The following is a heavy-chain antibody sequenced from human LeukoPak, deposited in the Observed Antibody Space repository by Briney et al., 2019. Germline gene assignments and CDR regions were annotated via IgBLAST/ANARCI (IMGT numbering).Heavy chain of an antibody. CDR2: ISGSGVYT. Sequence: GGSLRLSCAASGFTFDSYGMNWVRQAPGKGLEWVSGISGSGVYTYYADSVKGRFTISRDNSKNTLYLQMNSLRAEDTAVYYCAKGGGSHSSGYYLDYWGQGTLVTVSS. CDR3: AKGGGSHSSGYYLDY. J-gene: IGHJ4*02. CDR1: GFTFDSYG. D-gene: IGHD3-22*01. V-gene: IGHV3-23*01.